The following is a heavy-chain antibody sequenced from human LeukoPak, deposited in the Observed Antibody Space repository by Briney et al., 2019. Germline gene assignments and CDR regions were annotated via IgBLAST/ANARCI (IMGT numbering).Heavy chain of an antibody. D-gene: IGHD3-3*01. CDR3: ARDFWSGYHYFDY. CDR1: GFTFSSYW. J-gene: IGHJ4*02. CDR2: ISSSGSTI. Sequence: PGGSLRLSCAASGFTFSSYWMSWVRQAPGKGLEWVSYISSSGSTIYYADSVKGRFTISRDNAKNSLYLQMNSLRAEDTAVYYCARDFWSGYHYFDYWGQGTLVTVSS. V-gene: IGHV3-48*04.